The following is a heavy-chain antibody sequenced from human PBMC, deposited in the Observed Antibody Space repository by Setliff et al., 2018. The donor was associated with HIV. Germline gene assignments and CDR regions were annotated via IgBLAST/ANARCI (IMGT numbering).Heavy chain of an antibody. Sequence: PSETLSLTCAVYGGSFSGYYGSWIRQPPGKGLEWIGEINHSGSTNYNPSLKSRVTISLDRSKTQFSLKLSSVTAADTAVYYCARVSRLHPFDPWGQGVLVTVSS. CDR2: INHSGST. D-gene: IGHD2-15*01. CDR3: ARVSRLHPFDP. J-gene: IGHJ5*02. CDR1: GGSFSGYY. V-gene: IGHV4-34*01.